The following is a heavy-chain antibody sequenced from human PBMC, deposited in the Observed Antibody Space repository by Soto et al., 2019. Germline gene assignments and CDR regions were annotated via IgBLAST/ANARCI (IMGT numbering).Heavy chain of an antibody. V-gene: IGHV3-11*01. D-gene: IGHD3-3*01. CDR1: GFTFSDYY. CDR3: ARDPAYGYYDFWSGSSPH. J-gene: IGHJ4*02. CDR2: ISSSGSTI. Sequence: ESGGGLVTPGGSLRLSCAASGFTFSDYYMSWIRPAPGTGLEWVSYISSSGSTIYYADSVKGRFPISRDNAKNSLYLQRNSLRAEDTAVYYCARDPAYGYYDFWSGSSPHWGQGTLVTVSS.